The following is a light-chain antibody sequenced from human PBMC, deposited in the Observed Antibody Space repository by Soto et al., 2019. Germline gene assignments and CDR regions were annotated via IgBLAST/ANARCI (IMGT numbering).Light chain of an antibody. CDR3: HHSGNSPGT. V-gene: IGKV3-20*01. CDR1: QTISSRY. J-gene: IGKJ1*01. Sequence: EIVLAQSPGTLSLSPGERATLSCRASQTISSRYLTWYQQKSDQVPRLLIYGASSRATGLPDRFSGSGSGTDFLLTISRLEPEDVAVYYCHHSGNSPGTFGQGTKVEIK. CDR2: GAS.